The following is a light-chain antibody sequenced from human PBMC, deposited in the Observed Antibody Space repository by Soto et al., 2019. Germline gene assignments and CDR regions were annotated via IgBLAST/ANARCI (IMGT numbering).Light chain of an antibody. CDR2: RII. CDR3: AAWDESLSGWV. V-gene: IGLV1-47*01. J-gene: IGLJ3*02. CDR1: SSNIGNGY. Sequence: QSVLTQPPSVSGTPGQRVTISCSGSSSNIGNGYVYWYQQFPGPAPKLLISRIIQRPSGVPDRFSGSKSGTSASLAISVLRSEDEADYYCAAWDESLSGWVFGGGTKLTVL.